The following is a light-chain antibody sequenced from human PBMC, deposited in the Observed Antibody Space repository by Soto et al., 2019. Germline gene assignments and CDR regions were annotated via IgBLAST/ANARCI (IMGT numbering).Light chain of an antibody. V-gene: IGKV3-15*01. Sequence: EIAMTQSPATLSVSPGERATLSCRASQSISSELAWYQQRPGQPPRLLIYGASTRATGVPDRFTGSGSGSDFTLTISGLQSEDFAVYYCQQGHNWPLTFGQGTRLEI. CDR3: QQGHNWPLT. CDR2: GAS. J-gene: IGKJ2*01. CDR1: QSISSE.